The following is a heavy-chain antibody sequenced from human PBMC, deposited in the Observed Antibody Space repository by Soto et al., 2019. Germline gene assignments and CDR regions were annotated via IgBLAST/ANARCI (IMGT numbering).Heavy chain of an antibody. Sequence: EVQLVESGGGMVQPGGSLRVSCAASGFTLSSYSMHWVRQAPGKGLEWVSYISGSGGTIYYADSVKGRFTISRDNAKNSLPVQINSLRDEDTAVYFCATETGLRSSGWSYYFDFWGQGTRVTVSS. CDR1: GFTLSSYS. D-gene: IGHD6-19*01. J-gene: IGHJ4*02. CDR3: ATETGLRSSGWSYYFDF. V-gene: IGHV3-48*02. CDR2: ISGSGGTI.